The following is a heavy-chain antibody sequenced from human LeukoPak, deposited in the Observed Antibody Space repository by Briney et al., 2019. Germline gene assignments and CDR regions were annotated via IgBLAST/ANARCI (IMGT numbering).Heavy chain of an antibody. J-gene: IGHJ4*02. CDR3: AKDAAGPEY. CDR2: ISGSGGDT. V-gene: IGHV3-23*01. CDR1: GLTFSSYS. Sequence: GGSLRLSCVVSGLTFSSYSMSWVRQAPGKGLEWVSGISGSGGDTWYPDSVKGRFTISRDNSKNTLFLQMNSPRVEDTAMYYCAKDAAGPEYWGQGTRVTVSS. D-gene: IGHD6-13*01.